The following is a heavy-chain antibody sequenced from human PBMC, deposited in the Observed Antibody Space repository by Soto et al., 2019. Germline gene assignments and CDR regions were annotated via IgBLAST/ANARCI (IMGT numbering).Heavy chain of an antibody. D-gene: IGHD2-21*01. Sequence: GGSLRLSCAASGFTFSSYGMHWVRQAPGKGLEWVAVIWYDGSNKYYADSVKGRFTISRDNSKNTLYLQMNSLRAEDTAVYYCARDRTHNNWFDPWGQGTLVTVSS. CDR3: ARDRTHNNWFDP. CDR1: GFTFSSYG. CDR2: IWYDGSNK. V-gene: IGHV3-33*01. J-gene: IGHJ5*02.